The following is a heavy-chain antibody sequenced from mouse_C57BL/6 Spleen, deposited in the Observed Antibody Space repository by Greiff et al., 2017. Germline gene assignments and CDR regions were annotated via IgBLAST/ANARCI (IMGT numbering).Heavy chain of an antibody. J-gene: IGHJ2*01. CDR1: GYTFTSYW. Sequence: QVQLQQPGAELVMPGASVKLSCKASGYTFTSYWMHWVKQRPGQGLEWIGEIDPSDSYTNYNQKFKGKSTLTVDKSSSTAYMQLSSLTSVDSAVYYCAYCYRNYGAFFFGCWGQGATLTVAS. V-gene: IGHV1-69*01. CDR3: AYCYRNYGAFFFGC. CDR2: IDPSDSYT. D-gene: IGHD2-1*01.